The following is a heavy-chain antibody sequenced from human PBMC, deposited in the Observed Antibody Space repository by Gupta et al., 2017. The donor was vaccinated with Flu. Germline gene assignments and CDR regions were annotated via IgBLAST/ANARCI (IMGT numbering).Heavy chain of an antibody. Sequence: QLQLQESGPGLVKPSETLSLTCSFSGGSITNTLYYWGFIRQTPGQGLEWSGSISHSGDTFYNPSLKGRATMSLDTSKNQFSLKGNSVTVADTAVYYCEGRRDGYNLGVDYWGQGSLVTVSS. D-gene: IGHD5-24*01. CDR1: GGSITNTLYY. V-gene: IGHV4-39*01. CDR3: EGRRDGYNLGVDY. J-gene: IGHJ4*02. CDR2: ISHSGDT.